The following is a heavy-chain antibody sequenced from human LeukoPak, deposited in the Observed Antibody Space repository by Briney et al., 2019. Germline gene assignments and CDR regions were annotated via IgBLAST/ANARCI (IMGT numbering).Heavy chain of an antibody. J-gene: IGHJ6*03. Sequence: PGGSLRLSRAASGFTFSSYEMNWGPEAPRKGLEWVSSRSISGSTKYSADSVKGRFTPSRDNAKNSLFLQMNSLRAEETAVYYLARVLRYCSGGNCYSGGLGYMDVWGKGTTVTISS. CDR2: RSISGSTK. CDR1: GFTFSSYE. D-gene: IGHD2-15*01. CDR3: ARVLRYCSGGNCYSGGLGYMDV. V-gene: IGHV3-48*03.